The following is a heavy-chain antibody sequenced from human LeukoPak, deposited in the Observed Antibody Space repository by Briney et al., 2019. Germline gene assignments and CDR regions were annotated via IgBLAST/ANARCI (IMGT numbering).Heavy chain of an antibody. V-gene: IGHV3-23*01. CDR3: AKADYYDFWSGYFDY. Sequence: PGGSLRLSCAASGFTFSSYAMSWVRQAPGKGLEWVSAISGSGGSTYYADSVKGRFTISRDNSKNTLYLQMNSLRAEDTAVYYCAKADYYDFWSGYFDYWGQGTLVTASS. CDR2: ISGSGGST. CDR1: GFTFSSYA. J-gene: IGHJ4*02. D-gene: IGHD3-3*01.